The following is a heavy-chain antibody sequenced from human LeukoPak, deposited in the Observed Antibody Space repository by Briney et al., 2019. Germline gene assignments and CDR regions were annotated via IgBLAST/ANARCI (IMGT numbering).Heavy chain of an antibody. CDR1: GGSFSGYY. D-gene: IGHD2-15*01. CDR2: INHSGST. Sequence: PSETLSLTCAVYGGSFSGYYWSWIRQPPGKGLEWIGEINHSGSTNYNPSLKNRVTISVDTSKNQFSLKLSSVTAADTAVYYCVGSSYCSGGSCYSGPAPWGQGTLVTVSS. J-gene: IGHJ5*02. V-gene: IGHV4-34*01. CDR3: VGSSYCSGGSCYSGPAP.